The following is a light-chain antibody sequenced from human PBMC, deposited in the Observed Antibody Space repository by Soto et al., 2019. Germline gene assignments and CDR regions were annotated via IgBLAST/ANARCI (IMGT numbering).Light chain of an antibody. CDR2: GNS. Sequence: QAVVTQPPSVSGAPGQRVTIYCTGSSSNIGAGYDVHWYQQLPGTAPKLLIYGNSNRPSGVPDRFSGSKSGTSASLAITGLQAEDEADYYCQSYDSSLSGWVFGGGTKLTVL. V-gene: IGLV1-40*01. CDR1: SSNIGAGYD. J-gene: IGLJ3*02. CDR3: QSYDSSLSGWV.